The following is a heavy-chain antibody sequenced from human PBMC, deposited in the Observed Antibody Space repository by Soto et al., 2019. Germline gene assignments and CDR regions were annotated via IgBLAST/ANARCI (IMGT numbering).Heavy chain of an antibody. CDR1: GGSIRSGGYY. Sequence: QVQLQESGPGLVKPSQTLSLTCTVSGGSIRSGGYYWSWIRQHPGKGLEWIGYIYYSGSTYYNPSRKSRVTISVDTSKNQCSLKLSSVTAADTAVYYCARVPHGDYTCFDYWGQGTLVTVSS. J-gene: IGHJ4*02. CDR3: ARVPHGDYTCFDY. D-gene: IGHD4-17*01. V-gene: IGHV4-31*03. CDR2: IYYSGST.